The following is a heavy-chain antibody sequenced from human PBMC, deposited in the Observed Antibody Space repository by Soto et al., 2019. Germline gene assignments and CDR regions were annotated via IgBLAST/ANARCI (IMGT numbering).Heavy chain of an antibody. D-gene: IGHD6-19*01. CDR1: GFTFSAYC. J-gene: IGHJ4*02. CDR2: IKEDGSEK. Sequence: LRLSCAASGFTFSAYCKNLVRQARGKGLEWVASIKEDGSEKYYVDSVKGLFSISRHNANNSLYLQMDSLRVEDTAVYYCVRGSGSLLDQWGQGTRVTVSS. CDR3: VRGSGSLLDQ. V-gene: IGHV3-7*01.